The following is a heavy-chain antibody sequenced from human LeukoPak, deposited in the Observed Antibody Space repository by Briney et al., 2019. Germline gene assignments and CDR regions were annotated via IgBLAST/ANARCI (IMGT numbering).Heavy chain of an antibody. D-gene: IGHD4-11*01. CDR3: ARVATVTTGNYYYYYGMDV. J-gene: IGHJ6*02. CDR1: GGTFTSYD. V-gene: IGHV1-8*01. CDR2: MNPNSGNT. Sequence: ASVKVSYKASGGTFTSYDINWVRQATGQGLEWMGWMNPNSGNTGYAQKFQGRVTMTRNTSISTAYMELSSLRSEDTAVYYCARVATVTTGNYYYYYGMDVWGQGTTVTVSS.